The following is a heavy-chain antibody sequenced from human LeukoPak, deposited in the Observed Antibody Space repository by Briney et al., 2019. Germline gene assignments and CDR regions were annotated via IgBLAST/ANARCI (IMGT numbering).Heavy chain of an antibody. CDR1: GFSFSAYY. V-gene: IGHV3-11*01. CDR3: ARWRSTSRRFDY. D-gene: IGHD2-2*01. Sequence: PGGSLRLSCTASGFSFSAYYMSWVRQAPGKGLEWVSYISSSGSTIYYADSVKGRFTISRDNAKNSLYLQMNSLRAEDTAVYYCARWRSTSRRFDYWGQGTLVTVSS. CDR2: ISSSGSTI. J-gene: IGHJ4*02.